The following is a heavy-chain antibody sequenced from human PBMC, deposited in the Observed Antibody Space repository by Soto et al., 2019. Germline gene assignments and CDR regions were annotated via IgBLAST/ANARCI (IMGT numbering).Heavy chain of an antibody. CDR2: ISYDGSNK. D-gene: IGHD6-19*01. J-gene: IGHJ4*02. CDR1: GFTFSSYA. CDR3: ARDTGAVAGPLGGFDY. Sequence: QVQLVESGGGVVQPGRSLRLSCAASGFTFSSYAMHWVRQAPGKGLEWVAVISYDGSNKYYADSVKGRFTISRDNSKNTLYLQLNSLRAEDTAVYYCARDTGAVAGPLGGFDYWGQGTLVTGSS. V-gene: IGHV3-30-3*01.